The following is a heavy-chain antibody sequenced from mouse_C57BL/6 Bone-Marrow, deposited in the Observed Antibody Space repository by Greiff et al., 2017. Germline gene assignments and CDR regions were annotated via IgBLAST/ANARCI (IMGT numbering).Heavy chain of an antibody. J-gene: IGHJ3*01. CDR2: IDPSDSNT. D-gene: IGHD4-1*01. CDR3: VTGPSFAY. V-gene: IGHV1-50*01. Sequence: QVHVKQPGAELVKPGASVKLSCKASGYTFTSYWMQWVKQRPGQGLEWIGEIDPSDSNTNYNQKFKGKATLTVDTSSSTAYMQLSSLTSEDSAVYYCVTGPSFAYWGQGTLVTVSA. CDR1: GYTFTSYW.